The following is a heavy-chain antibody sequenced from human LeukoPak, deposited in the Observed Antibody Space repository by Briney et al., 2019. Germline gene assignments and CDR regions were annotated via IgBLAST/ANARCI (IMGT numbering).Heavy chain of an antibody. J-gene: IGHJ4*02. CDR3: ARRLPYDSSGYAFDY. V-gene: IGHV3-30*02. D-gene: IGHD3-22*01. CDR1: GFTFSSYG. Sequence: PGGSLRLSCAASGFTFSSYGMHWVRQAPGKGLEWVAFIRYDGSNQYYADSVRGRFTISRDSSKNTLYLQMNSLRADDTAVYYCARRLPYDSSGYAFDYWGQGTLVTVSS. CDR2: IRYDGSNQ.